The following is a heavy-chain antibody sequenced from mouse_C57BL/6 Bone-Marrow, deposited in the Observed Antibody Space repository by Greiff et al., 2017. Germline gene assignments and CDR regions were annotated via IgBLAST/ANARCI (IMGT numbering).Heavy chain of an antibody. J-gene: IGHJ4*01. CDR1: GYSFTDYN. V-gene: IGHV1-39*01. Sequence: LVESGPELVKPGASVKISCKASGYSFTDYNMNWVKQSTGKSLEWIGVINPSYGTTSYNQKFKGKATLTVDQSSSTAYMQLNSLTSEDSAVYYCARAMILRYYYAMDDWGQGTSVTVSS. CDR3: ARAMILRYYYAMDD. CDR2: INPSYGTT. D-gene: IGHD1-1*01.